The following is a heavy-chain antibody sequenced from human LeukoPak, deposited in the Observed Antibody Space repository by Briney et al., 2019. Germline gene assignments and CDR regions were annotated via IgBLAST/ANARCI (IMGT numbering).Heavy chain of an antibody. Sequence: GGSLRLSCAVSGFTVSSNYMSWVRQAPGKGLEWVSVIYSIGNTYYADSVKGRFTISRDTSKDTVYLQMNSLRAEDTAVYYCARAGMRRPYDYWGQGALVTVSS. CDR3: ARAGMRRPYDY. V-gene: IGHV3-53*01. D-gene: IGHD1-14*01. J-gene: IGHJ4*02. CDR2: IYSIGNT. CDR1: GFTVSSNY.